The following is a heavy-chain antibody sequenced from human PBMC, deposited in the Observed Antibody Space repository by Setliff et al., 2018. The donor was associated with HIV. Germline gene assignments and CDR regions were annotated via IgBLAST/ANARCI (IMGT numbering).Heavy chain of an antibody. D-gene: IGHD3-9*01. CDR1: GYSFSSYW. V-gene: IGHV5-51*01. CDR2: IYPGDSET. Sequence: GESLKISCKGSGYSFSSYWIAWVRQIPGKGLEWMGIIYPGDSETRHSPSFEGQVTISADKSISTAYLKWNSLKASDTAMYYCARSDYDVLTGFWYFDVWGRGTLVTVSS. CDR3: ARSDYDVLTGFWYFDV. J-gene: IGHJ2*01.